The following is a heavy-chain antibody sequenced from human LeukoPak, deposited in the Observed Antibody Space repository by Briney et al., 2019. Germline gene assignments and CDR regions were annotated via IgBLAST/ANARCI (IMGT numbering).Heavy chain of an antibody. Sequence: GGSLRLSCAASGFTFSSYSMNWVRQAPGKGLEWVARTRKKAKGYTTEYAASVKGRFTISRDDSKNSVGLQMNSLITEDTAVYYCARAQSDSSGYYYVGDYWGQGTLVTVSS. CDR3: ARAQSDSSGYYYVGDY. CDR1: GFTFSSYS. D-gene: IGHD3-22*01. V-gene: IGHV3-72*01. J-gene: IGHJ4*02. CDR2: TRKKAKGYTT.